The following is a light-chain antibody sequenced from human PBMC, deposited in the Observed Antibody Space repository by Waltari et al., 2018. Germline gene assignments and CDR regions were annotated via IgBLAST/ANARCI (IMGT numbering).Light chain of an antibody. CDR1: QNLHKY. Sequence: LTQSPASLSSSPGEGVTLSCRTSQNLHKYLAWYQQKPGQAPRLLIYEASNRATGIPDRFSSSGSGTDFTLTIDSLEPEDFAVYFCQQRSNWPPLTFGGGTKVEIK. V-gene: IGKV3-11*01. CDR3: QQRSNWPPLT. J-gene: IGKJ4*01. CDR2: EAS.